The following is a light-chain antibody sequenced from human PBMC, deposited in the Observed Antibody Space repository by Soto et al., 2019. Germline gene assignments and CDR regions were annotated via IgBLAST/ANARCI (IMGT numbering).Light chain of an antibody. CDR3: QQRSNWPTEVT. J-gene: IGKJ3*01. Sequence: EIVLTQSPDTLSLSPGERATLSCRASQSVSSSLAWYQQKPGQAPRLLIYDASNRATGIPARFSGSGSGTDFTLTISSLEPEDVAVYYCQQRSNWPTEVTFGPGTKVDIK. V-gene: IGKV3-11*01. CDR2: DAS. CDR1: QSVSSS.